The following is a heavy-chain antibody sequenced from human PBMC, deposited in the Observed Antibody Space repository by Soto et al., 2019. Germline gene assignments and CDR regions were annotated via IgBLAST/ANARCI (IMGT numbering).Heavy chain of an antibody. D-gene: IGHD1-1*01. CDR1: GFAFSDSA. CDR3: TSGYPGTTDY. V-gene: IGHV3-73*01. Sequence: GGSLRLSCAASGFAFSDSAMHWVRQAPGKGLEWVGRIRSKANSYATAYAASVKGRFTISRDDSKNTAYLQMNSLKTEDTAVYYCTSGYPGTTDYWGQGTLVTVS. J-gene: IGHJ4*02. CDR2: IRSKANSYAT.